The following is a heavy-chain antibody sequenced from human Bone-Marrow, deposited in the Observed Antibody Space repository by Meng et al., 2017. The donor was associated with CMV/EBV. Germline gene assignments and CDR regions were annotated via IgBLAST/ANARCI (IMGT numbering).Heavy chain of an antibody. D-gene: IGHD2-2*01. J-gene: IGHJ4*02. Sequence: GESLMISCAASGFTFSSYAMHWVRQAPGKGLEWVAVISYDGSNKYYADSVKGRFTISRDNSKNTLYLQMNSLRAEDTAVYYCARGDIVVVPAAPFDYWGQGTLVTVSS. CDR2: ISYDGSNK. CDR1: GFTFSSYA. CDR3: ARGDIVVVPAAPFDY. V-gene: IGHV3-30-3*01.